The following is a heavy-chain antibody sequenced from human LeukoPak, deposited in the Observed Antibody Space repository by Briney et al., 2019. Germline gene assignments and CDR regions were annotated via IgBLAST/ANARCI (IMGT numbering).Heavy chain of an antibody. CDR2: INPDTGDP. CDR1: GYIFSGYY. V-gene: IGHV1-2*04. J-gene: IGHJ4*02. CDR3: VTGDYFDY. Sequence: ASVKVSCKASGYIFSGYYMHWVRQAPGQGLEWVGRINPDTGDPSYARKFRGWVTITTDTSISSGYMELSRLKSDDTAVYYCVTGDYFDYWGQGTLVIVSS.